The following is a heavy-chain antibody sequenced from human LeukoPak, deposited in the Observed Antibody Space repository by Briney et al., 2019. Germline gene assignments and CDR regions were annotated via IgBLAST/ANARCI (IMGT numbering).Heavy chain of an antibody. D-gene: IGHD7-27*01. CDR1: GFTVSSKY. V-gene: IGHV3-66*01. CDR3: ARDLGLYWYFDL. J-gene: IGHJ2*01. CDR2: IYSGGST. Sequence: PGGSLRLSCAASGFTVSSKYMTWVRQAPGKGLEWVSLIYSGGSTYYADSVKGRFTISRDNSKNTLYLQMNGLRAEDTAMYYCARDLGLYWYFDLWGRGTLVTVSS.